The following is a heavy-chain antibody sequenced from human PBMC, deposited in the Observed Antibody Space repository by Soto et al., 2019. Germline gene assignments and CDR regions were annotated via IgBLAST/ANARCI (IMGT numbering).Heavy chain of an antibody. V-gene: IGHV4-31*03. CDR2: IYYSGSS. J-gene: IGHJ5*02. CDR3: ARTPMGGYSLS. D-gene: IGHD5-18*01. Sequence: PSETLSLTCTVSGGSISSGGDYWSWIRQHPGKDLEWIGYIYYSGSSYYNPSLKSRVIISVDTSKNQFSLKLSSVTAADTAVYYCARTPMGGYSLSWGQGTLVTVSS. CDR1: GGSISSGGDY.